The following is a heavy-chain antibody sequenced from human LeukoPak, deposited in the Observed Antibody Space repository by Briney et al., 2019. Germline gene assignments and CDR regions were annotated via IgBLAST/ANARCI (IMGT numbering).Heavy chain of an antibody. CDR2: ISWNSGSI. D-gene: IGHD3-9*01. CDR1: GSTFDDYA. CDR3: AKVDFPG. J-gene: IGHJ4*02. Sequence: PGGSLRLSCAASGSTFDDYAMHWVRQAPGKGLEWASGISWNSGSIGYADSVKGRFTISRDNAKNSLYLQMNSLRAEDTALYYCAKVDFPGWGQGTLVTVSS. V-gene: IGHV3-9*01.